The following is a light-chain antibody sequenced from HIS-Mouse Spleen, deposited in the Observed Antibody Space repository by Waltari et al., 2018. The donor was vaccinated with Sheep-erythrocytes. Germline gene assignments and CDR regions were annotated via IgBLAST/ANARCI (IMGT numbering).Light chain of an antibody. Sequence: SYVLTPPPSVSVAPGKTARPTCWGNTVGSKRVHWYQKKPGEAPVLVGYDDSDRPSGIPERFSGANSGNMATRTISRVEAGDEGDYYCQVWKVFGGGTKLTVL. V-gene: IGLV3-21*03. J-gene: IGLJ2*01. CDR3: QVWKV. CDR2: DDS. CDR1: TVGSKR.